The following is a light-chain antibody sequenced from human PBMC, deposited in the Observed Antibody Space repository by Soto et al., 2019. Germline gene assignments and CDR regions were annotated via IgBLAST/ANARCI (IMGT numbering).Light chain of an antibody. CDR2: DDN. J-gene: IGLJ1*01. CDR3: GSWDSSLSAYV. Sequence: TQPPSVSGAPGQRVTISCTGSSSNLGSGFDVQWYQQLPGTAPKLLIYDDNKRPSGIPDRFSGSKSGTSATLGITGFQTGDEADYYCGSWDSSLSAYVFGTGTKGTVL. CDR1: SSNLGSGF. V-gene: IGLV1-51*01.